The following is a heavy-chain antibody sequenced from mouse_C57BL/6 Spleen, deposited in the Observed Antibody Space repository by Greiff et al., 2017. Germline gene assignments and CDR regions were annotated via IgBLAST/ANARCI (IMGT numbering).Heavy chain of an antibody. D-gene: IGHD1-1*01. CDR2: IRNKANGYTT. J-gene: IGHJ4*01. V-gene: IGHV7-3*01. Sequence: EVKVVESGGGLVQPGGSLSLSCAASGFTFTDYYMSWVRQPPGKALEWLGFIRNKANGYTTEYSASVKGRFTISRDNSQSILYLQMNALRAEDSATYYCARYIYYSSSYEGYYAMDYWGQGTSVTVSS. CDR3: ARYIYYSSSYEGYYAMDY. CDR1: GFTFTDYY.